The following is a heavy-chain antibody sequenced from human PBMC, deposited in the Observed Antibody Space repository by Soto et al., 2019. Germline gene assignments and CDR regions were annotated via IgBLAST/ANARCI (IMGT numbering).Heavy chain of an antibody. D-gene: IGHD3-10*01. J-gene: IGHJ4*02. Sequence: PSETLSLTCAVYGGSFSGYYWSWIRQPPGKGLEWIGEINHSGSTNYNPSLKSRVTISVDTSKNQFSLELSSVTAADTAVYYCGRGLGERKKSFDYWGQGTLVTVSS. CDR1: GGSFSGYY. CDR3: GRGLGERKKSFDY. CDR2: INHSGST. V-gene: IGHV4-34*01.